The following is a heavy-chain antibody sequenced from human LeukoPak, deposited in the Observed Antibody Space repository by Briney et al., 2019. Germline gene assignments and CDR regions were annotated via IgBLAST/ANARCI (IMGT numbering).Heavy chain of an antibody. CDR3: ASRRITIFGVVIMEDYYYYYGMDV. V-gene: IGHV1-69*13. CDR1: GGTFSSYT. Sequence: SVKVSCKASGGTFSSYTISWVRQAPGQGLEWMGGIIPLFGTTNYAQKFQGRVTITADESTSTAYMELSSLRSEDTAVYYCASRRITIFGVVIMEDYYYYYGMDVWGQGTTVTVSS. D-gene: IGHD3-3*01. CDR2: IIPLFGTT. J-gene: IGHJ6*02.